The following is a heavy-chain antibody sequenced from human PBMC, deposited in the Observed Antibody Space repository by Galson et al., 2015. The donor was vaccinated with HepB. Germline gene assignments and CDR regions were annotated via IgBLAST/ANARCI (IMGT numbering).Heavy chain of an antibody. CDR2: IIPIFGTA. V-gene: IGHV1-69*13. CDR3: ATRRATREYYYYHGMDV. J-gene: IGHJ6*02. D-gene: IGHD5-12*01. CDR1: GGTFSSYA. Sequence: SVKVSCKASGGTFSSYAISWVRQAPGQGLEWMGGIIPIFGTANYAQKFQGRVTITADESTSTAYMELSSLRSEDTAVYYCATRRATREYYYYHGMDVWGQGTTVTVSS.